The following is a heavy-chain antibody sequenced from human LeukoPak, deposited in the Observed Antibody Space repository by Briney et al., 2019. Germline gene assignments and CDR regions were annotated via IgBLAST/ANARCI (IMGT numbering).Heavy chain of an antibody. CDR2: ISSSSTTI. V-gene: IGHV3-48*01. Sequence: GGSLRLSCAASGFTFSTYDRTWVRQAPGKGLEWVSFISSSSTTIYYADSVKGRFTISRDNAKNSLYLQMNSLRAEDTAVYFCASSQGPLDYWGQGTLVTVSS. J-gene: IGHJ4*02. CDR3: ASSQGPLDY. CDR1: GFTFSTYD.